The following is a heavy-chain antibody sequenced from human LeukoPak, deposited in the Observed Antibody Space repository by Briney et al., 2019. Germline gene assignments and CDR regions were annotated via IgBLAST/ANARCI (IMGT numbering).Heavy chain of an antibody. D-gene: IGHD5-18*01. Sequence: SQTLSITCTVSGGSISSGDYYCSWIRQPPGKGLEWIGYIYYSGSTYYNPSLKSRVTISVDTSKNQFSLKLSSVTAADTAVYYCAGRQRGLFDCWGQGTLVTVPS. CDR2: IYYSGST. CDR3: AGRQRGLFDC. J-gene: IGHJ4*02. CDR1: GGSISSGDYY. V-gene: IGHV4-30-4*01.